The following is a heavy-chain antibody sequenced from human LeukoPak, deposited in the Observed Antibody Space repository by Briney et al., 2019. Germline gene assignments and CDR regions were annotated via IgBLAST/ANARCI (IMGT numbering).Heavy chain of an antibody. J-gene: IGHJ3*01. Sequence: LRLSCAASGFTFSDYYMTWIRQAPGRGLEWIGSIYYSGSTYYNPSLKSRVTISVDTSKNEFSLRLSSVTAADTAVYYCAHFRGGAFDFWGRGTMVTVSS. D-gene: IGHD3-16*01. CDR1: GFTFSDYY. CDR3: AHFRGGAFDF. CDR2: IYYSGST. V-gene: IGHV4-59*05.